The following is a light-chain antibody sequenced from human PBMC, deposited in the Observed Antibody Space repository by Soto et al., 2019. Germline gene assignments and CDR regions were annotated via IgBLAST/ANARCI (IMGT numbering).Light chain of an antibody. Sequence: DIVMTQSPATLSVSPGERATLSCRASQSISSNLAWYQQKPGQAPRLLIDGASTRATGISARFSGSGSGTEFTLNISSLQSEDLAVYYCQQYNNWPLTFGQGTRLEIK. CDR2: GAS. J-gene: IGKJ5*01. CDR3: QQYNNWPLT. CDR1: QSISSN. V-gene: IGKV3-15*01.